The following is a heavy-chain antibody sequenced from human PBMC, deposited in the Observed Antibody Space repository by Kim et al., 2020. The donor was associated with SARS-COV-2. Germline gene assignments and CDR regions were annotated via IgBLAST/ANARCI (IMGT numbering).Heavy chain of an antibody. V-gene: IGHV4-34*01. J-gene: IGHJ6*02. CDR3: SGGRAGVVPSPILGIGPHYDYFIMDV. Sequence: SETLSLTCAVYGGSFSAYRWSWIRQPPGKGLEWIGEINHTGTINYNPSLKSRLTISIYTSINQFSLRLTSVTAADTGFYFCSGGRAGVVPSPILGIGPHYDYFIMDVWGHGTTVTVSS. CDR2: INHTGTI. D-gene: IGHD2-2*02. CDR1: GGSFSAYR.